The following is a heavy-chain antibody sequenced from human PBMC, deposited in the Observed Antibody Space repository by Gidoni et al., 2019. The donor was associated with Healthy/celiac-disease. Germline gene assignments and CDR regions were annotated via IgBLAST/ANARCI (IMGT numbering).Heavy chain of an antibody. V-gene: IGHV4-39*01. CDR2: IYYSGST. D-gene: IGHD4-17*01. Sequence: QLQLQESGPGLVKPSETLSLTCTVSGGSISSSSYYWGWIRQPPGKGLEWIGSIYYSGSTYYNPSLKSRVTISVDTSKNQFSLKLSSVTAADTAVYYCARHGSTTVVPFDYWGQGTLVTVSS. CDR3: ARHGSTTVVPFDY. CDR1: GGSISSSSYY. J-gene: IGHJ4*02.